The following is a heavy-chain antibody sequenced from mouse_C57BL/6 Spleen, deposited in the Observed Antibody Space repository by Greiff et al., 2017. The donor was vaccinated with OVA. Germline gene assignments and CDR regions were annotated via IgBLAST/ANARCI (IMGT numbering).Heavy chain of an antibody. D-gene: IGHD1-1*01. CDR1: GYTFTSYW. Sequence: EVQRVESGTVLARPGASVKMSCKTSGYTFTSYWMHWVKQRPGQGLEWIGAIYPGNSDTSYNQKFKGKAKLTAVTSASTAYMELSSLTNEDSAVYYCTRDYGSSGAWFAYWGQGTLVTVSA. CDR2: IYPGNSDT. V-gene: IGHV1-5*01. CDR3: TRDYGSSGAWFAY. J-gene: IGHJ3*01.